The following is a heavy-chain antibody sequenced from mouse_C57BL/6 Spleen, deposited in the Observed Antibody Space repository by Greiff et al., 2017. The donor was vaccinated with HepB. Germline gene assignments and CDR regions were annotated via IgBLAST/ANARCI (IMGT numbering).Heavy chain of an antibody. CDR1: GYTFTSYT. Sequence: VQLKESGAELARPGASVKMSCKASGYTFTSYTMHWVKQRPGQGLEWIGYINPSSGYTKYNQKFKDKATLTADKSSSTAYMQLSSLTSEDSAVYYCARRGGTGAMDYWGQGTSVTVSS. J-gene: IGHJ4*01. D-gene: IGHD4-1*01. V-gene: IGHV1-4*01. CDR2: INPSSGYT. CDR3: ARRGGTGAMDY.